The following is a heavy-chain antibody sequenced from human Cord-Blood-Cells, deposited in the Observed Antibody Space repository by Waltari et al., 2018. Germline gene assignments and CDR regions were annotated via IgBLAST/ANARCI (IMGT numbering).Heavy chain of an antibody. CDR1: GYTFTGYY. V-gene: IGHV1-2*06. D-gene: IGHD6-6*01. Sequence: QVQLVQSGAEVKKPGASVKVTCKASGYTFTGYYMHWVRQAPGQGLEWMGRINPNSGGTNYAQKFQGRVTMTRDTSISTAYMELSRLRSDDTAVYYCAIHLIAARPHYFDYWGQGTLVTVSS. CDR3: AIHLIAARPHYFDY. CDR2: INPNSGGT. J-gene: IGHJ4*02.